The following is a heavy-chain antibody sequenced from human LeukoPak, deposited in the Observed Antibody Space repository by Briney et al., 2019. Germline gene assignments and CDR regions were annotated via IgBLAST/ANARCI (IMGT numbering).Heavy chain of an antibody. CDR3: GRIRGYDFWSRGAFDI. Sequence: GESLKISCKGSGYSFSMYWTGWVRQVPGKGLEWMGIIYPGDSQTAYSPSFQGQVTISADKSINTAYLQWRSLEASDTAMYYCGRIRGYDFWSRGAFDIWGQGTMVTVSP. CDR1: GYSFSMYW. V-gene: IGHV5-51*01. CDR2: IYPGDSQT. J-gene: IGHJ3*02. D-gene: IGHD3-3*01.